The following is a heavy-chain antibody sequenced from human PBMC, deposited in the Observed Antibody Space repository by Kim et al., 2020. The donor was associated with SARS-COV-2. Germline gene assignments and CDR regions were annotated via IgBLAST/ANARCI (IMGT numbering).Heavy chain of an antibody. Sequence: GGSLRLSCAASGFTFSGYGMHWVRQAPGKGLEWVAVISYDGSNNFYADSVKGRFTISRDNSKNTLYLQMNSLRAEDTAVYYCAKSYYASGPVYFEYWGQGTLVTVSS. D-gene: IGHD3-10*01. CDR2: ISYDGSNN. V-gene: IGHV3-30*18. CDR3: AKSYYASGPVYFEY. J-gene: IGHJ4*02. CDR1: GFTFSGYG.